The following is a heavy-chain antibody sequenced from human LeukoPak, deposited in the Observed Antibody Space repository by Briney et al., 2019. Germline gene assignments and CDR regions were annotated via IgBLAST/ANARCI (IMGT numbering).Heavy chain of an antibody. Sequence: PSQTLSLTCTVSGGSISSYYWSWIRQPPGKGLEWIGYIYYSGSTNYNPSLKSRVTISVDTSKNQFSLKLSSVTAADTAVYYCARVIAVAGTVVAFDIWGQGTMVTVSS. CDR3: ARVIAVAGTVVAFDI. CDR2: IYYSGST. V-gene: IGHV4-59*08. D-gene: IGHD6-19*01. CDR1: GGSISSYY. J-gene: IGHJ3*02.